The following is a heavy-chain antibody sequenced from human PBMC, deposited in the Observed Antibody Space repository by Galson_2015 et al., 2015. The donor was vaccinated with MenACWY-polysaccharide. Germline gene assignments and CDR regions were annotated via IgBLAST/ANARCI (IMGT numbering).Heavy chain of an antibody. J-gene: IGHJ4*02. CDR3: ARHVIGGGYFDY. V-gene: IGHV1-3*01. CDR2: ITGGNGDT. CDR1: GYTFSRYP. Sequence: SVKVSCKASGYTFSRYPMHWVRQAPGQRIEWIGWITGGNGDTKYSEKFQGRVTITKDTSANTVYMELSSLRYEDTAVYYCARHVIGGGYFDYWGQGTLVTVSS. D-gene: IGHD2/OR15-2a*01.